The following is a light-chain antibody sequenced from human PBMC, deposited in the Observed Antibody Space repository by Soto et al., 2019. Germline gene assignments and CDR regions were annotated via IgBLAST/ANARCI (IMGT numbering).Light chain of an antibody. CDR1: QSVSNNY. V-gene: IGKV3-20*01. J-gene: IGKJ2*01. CDR2: GAS. Sequence: EIVLTQSPGTLSLSPGERVTLSCRASQSVSNNYVAWYIQRRGQAPRLLIYGASNRATGVPDRFSGSGSGTDSTLTISRLEREDFGVYFCQQYGSSVYTFGQGTKLQI. CDR3: QQYGSSVYT.